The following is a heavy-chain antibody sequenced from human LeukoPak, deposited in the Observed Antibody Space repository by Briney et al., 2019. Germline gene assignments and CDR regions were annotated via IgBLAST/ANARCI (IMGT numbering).Heavy chain of an antibody. CDR2: LFYSGST. D-gene: IGHD3-10*01. CDR1: GGSISSYY. CDR3: ATVAVIRGVTYFDY. V-gene: IGHV4-59*01. Sequence: PSETLSLTCTVSGGSISSYYWSWIRQPPGKGLEWIAYLFYSGSTHYNPSLESRVTISVDTSKNQFSLKLRSVTAADTAVYYCATVAVIRGVTYFDYWGQGTLVTVSS. J-gene: IGHJ4*02.